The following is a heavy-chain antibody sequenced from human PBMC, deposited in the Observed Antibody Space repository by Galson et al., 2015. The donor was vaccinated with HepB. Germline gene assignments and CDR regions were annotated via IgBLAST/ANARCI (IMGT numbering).Heavy chain of an antibody. V-gene: IGHV1-46*03. Sequence: SVKVSCKASGYTFTSYYMHWVRQAPGQGLEWMGIINPSGGSTSYAQKFQGRVTMTRDTSTSTVYMELSSLRSEDTAVYYCAREPTYYYDSSGSPGYFDLWGRGTLVTVSS. CDR2: INPSGGST. D-gene: IGHD3-22*01. CDR3: AREPTYYYDSSGSPGYFDL. CDR1: GYTFTSYY. J-gene: IGHJ2*01.